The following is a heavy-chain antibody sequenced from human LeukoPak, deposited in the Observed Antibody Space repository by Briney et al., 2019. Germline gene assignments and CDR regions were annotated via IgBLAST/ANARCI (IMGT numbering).Heavy chain of an antibody. V-gene: IGHV4-59*12. CDR2: IYYSGST. J-gene: IGHJ4*02. CDR1: GGSISRYY. Sequence: SETLSLTCTVSGGSISRYYWSWIRQPPGKGLEWIGYIYYSGSTNYNPSLKSRVTISVDTSKNQFSLKLSSVTAADTAVYYCARGSHGDYSDYWGQGTLVTVSS. D-gene: IGHD4-17*01. CDR3: ARGSHGDYSDY.